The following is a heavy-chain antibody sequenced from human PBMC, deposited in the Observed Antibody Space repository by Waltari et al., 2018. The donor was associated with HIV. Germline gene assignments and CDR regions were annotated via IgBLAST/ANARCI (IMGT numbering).Heavy chain of an antibody. Sequence: GLEWIGSIYHSGSTYYNPSLKSRVTISVDTSKNQFSLKLSSVTAADTAVYYCARLRVGVTIFGVPRDFDYWGQGTLVTVSS. V-gene: IGHV4-38-2*01. D-gene: IGHD3-3*01. J-gene: IGHJ4*02. CDR2: IYHSGST. CDR3: ARLRVGVTIFGVPRDFDY.